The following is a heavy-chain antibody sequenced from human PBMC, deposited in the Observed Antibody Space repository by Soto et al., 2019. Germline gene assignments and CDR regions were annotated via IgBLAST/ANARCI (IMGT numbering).Heavy chain of an antibody. Sequence: PSETLSLTCAVSGYSIGSAYYWGWIRQPPGKGLEWIGNIYHSGSTYYNPSLKSRVTISIDTSKNQFSLRLSSVTAADAAVYYCAKYGEDYYSGMDVWGQGTTVTVSS. J-gene: IGHJ6*02. V-gene: IGHV4-38-2*01. CDR1: GYSIGSAYY. D-gene: IGHD4-17*01. CDR2: IYHSGST. CDR3: AKYGEDYYSGMDV.